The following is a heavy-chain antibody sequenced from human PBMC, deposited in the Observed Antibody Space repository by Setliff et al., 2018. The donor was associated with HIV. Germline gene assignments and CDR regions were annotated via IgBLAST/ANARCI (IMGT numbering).Heavy chain of an antibody. D-gene: IGHD5-12*01. CDR1: GGSLSSTTYY. J-gene: IGHJ4*02. Sequence: SETLSLTCTVSGGSLSSTTYYWGWIRQPPGKGLEWIGIIDYSGNTHYSPSLKSRLTMSLDRSQNHFFLRLRSVTAADTAVYYCARGGYNGYESPFDDWGLGTLVTVS. CDR3: ARGGYNGYESPFDD. V-gene: IGHV4-39*07. CDR2: IDYSGNT.